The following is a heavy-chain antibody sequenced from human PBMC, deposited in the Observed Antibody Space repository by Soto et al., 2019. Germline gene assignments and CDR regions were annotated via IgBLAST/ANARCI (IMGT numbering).Heavy chain of an antibody. CDR3: ARVGPWVPYYDEGSPYPFENGFDT. J-gene: IGHJ5*02. Sequence: PSETLSLTCAVSGYSISGGYCWGFLQQPPGEGLGWMGSIHRGGSTYYNPSHSGRVTFSIALTNNHVSSILNSVTAADTAVYYCARVGPWVPYYDEGSPYPFENGFDTWGQGTLVTVSS. CDR1: GYSISGGYC. V-gene: IGHV4-38-2*01. CDR2: IHRGGST. D-gene: IGHD3-3*01.